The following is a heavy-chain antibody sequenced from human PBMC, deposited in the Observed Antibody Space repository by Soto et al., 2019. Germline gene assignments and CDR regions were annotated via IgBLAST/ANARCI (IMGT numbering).Heavy chain of an antibody. D-gene: IGHD3-3*01. Sequence: QITLNESGPTQVKPRQTLTLTCTFSGFSLTTSGVGVGWIRQSPGKAPEWLALIYCDDDKRYSPSLKCRLTITKDTSKNQGVLTMAHLAPADTATYYCAHRVLRTVFGLATPTAIYFDFWGQGTPVAVSS. CDR3: AHRVLRTVFGLATPTAIYFDF. V-gene: IGHV2-5*02. J-gene: IGHJ4*02. CDR1: GFSLTTSGVG. CDR2: IYCDDDK.